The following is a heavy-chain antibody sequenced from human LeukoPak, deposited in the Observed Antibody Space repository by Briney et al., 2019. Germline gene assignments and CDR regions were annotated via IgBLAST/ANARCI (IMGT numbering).Heavy chain of an antibody. CDR3: ARQASATYYDFWSGRNNYFDY. CDR2: IYPGDSDT. V-gene: IGHV5-51*01. CDR1: GYSFTSYW. D-gene: IGHD3-3*01. Sequence: GESLKISCKGSGYSFTSYWIGWVRQMPGKGLEWMGIIYPGDSDTRYSPSFQGQVTISADKSISTAYLQWSSLKASDTPMYYCARQASATYYDFWSGRNNYFDYWGQGTLVTVSS. J-gene: IGHJ4*02.